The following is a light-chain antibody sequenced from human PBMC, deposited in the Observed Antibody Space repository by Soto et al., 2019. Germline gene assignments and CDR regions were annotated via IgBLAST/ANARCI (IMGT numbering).Light chain of an antibody. V-gene: IGKV1-5*03. J-gene: IGKJ4*01. CDR3: QKCGVAPFT. Sequence: DIQMTPSPSTLSASVVDRVTITCRASQSISSWLAWYQQKPGKAPKLLIYKASSLESGVPSRFSGSGSGTEFTLTISSLQSEDVATYYCQKCGVAPFTFGGGTKVDIK. CDR1: QSISSW. CDR2: KAS.